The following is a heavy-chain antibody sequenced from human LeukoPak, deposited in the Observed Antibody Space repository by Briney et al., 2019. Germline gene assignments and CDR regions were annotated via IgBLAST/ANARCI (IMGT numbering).Heavy chain of an antibody. CDR3: ASRHCSGGGCYFAGADPFDY. J-gene: IGHJ4*02. D-gene: IGHD2-15*01. Sequence: GGSLRLSCLTSGFTLSTNAMSWVRQAPGKGLEWVSVIYSGGNIYYIDSVKGRFTISRDTFKNTLYLQMNSLRAEDTAVYFCASRHCSGGGCYFAGADPFDYWGQGTLVTVSS. V-gene: IGHV3-53*01. CDR1: GFTLSTNA. CDR2: IYSGGNI.